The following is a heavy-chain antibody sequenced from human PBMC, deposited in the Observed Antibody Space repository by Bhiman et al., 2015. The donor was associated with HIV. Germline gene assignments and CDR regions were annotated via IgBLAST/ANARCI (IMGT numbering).Heavy chain of an antibody. CDR1: GFTFGASR. V-gene: IGHV3-21*02. D-gene: IGHD3-10*01. CDR3: ARGTMVQGIDL. CDR2: ISETSFYM. Sequence: EVQLVESGGGLVKPGGSLRLSCAASGFTFGASRMTWVRRAPGKGLEWVSSISETSFYMFYTASVKGRFTISRDNAKNSLFLQMNSLRVEDTAVYYCARGTMVQGIDLWGRGTQVTVSS. J-gene: IGHJ2*01.